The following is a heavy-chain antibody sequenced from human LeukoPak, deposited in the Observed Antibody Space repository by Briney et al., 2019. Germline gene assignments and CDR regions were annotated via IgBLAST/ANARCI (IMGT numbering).Heavy chain of an antibody. Sequence: GESLKISCKGSGYSFTSYWIGWVRQMSGKDLEWMGMIYPGDSDTRYSPSFQGQVTISADKSISTAYLQWRSLKASDTAMYYCARVRGIRSDYYGVDVWGQGTTVTASS. J-gene: IGHJ6*02. D-gene: IGHD2-15*01. CDR1: GYSFTSYW. CDR2: IYPGDSDT. CDR3: ARVRGIRSDYYGVDV. V-gene: IGHV5-51*01.